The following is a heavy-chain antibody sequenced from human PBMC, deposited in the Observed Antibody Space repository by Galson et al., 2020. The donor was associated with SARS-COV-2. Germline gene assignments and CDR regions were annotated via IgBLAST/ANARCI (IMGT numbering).Heavy chain of an antibody. CDR2: ISTSGKYI. D-gene: IGHD1-26*01. V-gene: IGHV3-21*01. J-gene: IGHJ5*02. Sequence: GESLKISCEASGFNLDTYSMNWVRQVPGKRLEWVSSISTSGKYIYYTDSVKGRFTISRDNAKNSLYLQMNNLRAEDTGIYYCARDRATVIVGRWFDPWGQGTLVTVSS. CDR1: GFNLDTYS. CDR3: ARDRATVIVGRWFDP.